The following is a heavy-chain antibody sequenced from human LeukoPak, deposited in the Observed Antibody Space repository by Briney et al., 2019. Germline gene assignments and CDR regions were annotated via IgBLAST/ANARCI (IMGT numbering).Heavy chain of an antibody. Sequence: GSSVKVSCKASGGTFSSYAISWVRQAPGQGLEWMGGIIPIFGTANYAQKFQGRVTITADESTSTAYMELGSLRSEDTAVYYCARDSVDIVVVPAAINWFDPWGQGTLVTVSS. CDR1: GGTFSSYA. J-gene: IGHJ5*02. D-gene: IGHD2-2*01. CDR2: IIPIFGTA. V-gene: IGHV1-69*01. CDR3: ARDSVDIVVVPAAINWFDP.